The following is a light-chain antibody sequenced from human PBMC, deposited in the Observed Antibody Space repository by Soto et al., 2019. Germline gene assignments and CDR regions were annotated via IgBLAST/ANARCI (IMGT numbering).Light chain of an antibody. J-gene: IGLJ1*01. Sequence: QSVLTQPPSASSTHGQTVTISCSGSTSNIGTFYVYWYQHLPGTAPKLLIYLGDQRASGVSDRFSGSKSGTSASLAINGLRSDDEADYYCAAWDDNLNAYVFGSGTKFTVL. CDR2: LGD. V-gene: IGLV1-47*02. CDR3: AAWDDNLNAYV. CDR1: TSNIGTFY.